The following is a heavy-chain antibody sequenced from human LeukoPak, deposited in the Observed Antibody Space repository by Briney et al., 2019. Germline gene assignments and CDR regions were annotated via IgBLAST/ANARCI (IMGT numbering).Heavy chain of an antibody. CDR3: ARVLQNYYHMDV. V-gene: IGHV4-39*07. CDR1: GGSISSSSFY. J-gene: IGHJ6*03. Sequence: PSETLSLTCTVSGGSISSSSFYWGWIRQPPGKGLEWIGAMSYSGSTYYNPSLKSRLTLSVDTSKNQFSLKLNSVSAADTAVYYCARVLQNYYHMDVWGKGTTVTVSS. D-gene: IGHD3-3*01. CDR2: MSYSGST.